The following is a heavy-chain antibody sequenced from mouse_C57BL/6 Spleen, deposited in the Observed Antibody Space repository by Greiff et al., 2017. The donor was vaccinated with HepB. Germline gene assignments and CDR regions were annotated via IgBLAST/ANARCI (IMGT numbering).Heavy chain of an antibody. CDR1: GYSITSGYS. Sequence: DVQLQESGPGLVKPSQSLSLTCSVTGYSITSGYSWNWIRQFPGNQLEWMGYISYDGSNNYNPSLKNRISITRDTSKNQFFLKLNSVTTEDTATYYCLYGNYDDWYFDVWGTGTTVTVSS. CDR2: ISYDGSN. J-gene: IGHJ1*03. D-gene: IGHD2-1*01. CDR3: LYGNYDDWYFDV. V-gene: IGHV3-6*01.